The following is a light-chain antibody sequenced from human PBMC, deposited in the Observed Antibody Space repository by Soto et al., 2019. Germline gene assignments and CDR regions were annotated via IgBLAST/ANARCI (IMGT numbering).Light chain of an antibody. J-gene: IGKJ3*01. Sequence: DIQMTQSPSSLSASVGDRVTISCRASLNIGNYLNWYQQKPGKAPKLLIYAASSLHSGVSSRFIGSGSGTDFTLTISTLQPEDFATYYCQQSQSAPRTFGPGTKVDNK. V-gene: IGKV1-39*01. CDR2: AAS. CDR3: QQSQSAPRT. CDR1: LNIGNY.